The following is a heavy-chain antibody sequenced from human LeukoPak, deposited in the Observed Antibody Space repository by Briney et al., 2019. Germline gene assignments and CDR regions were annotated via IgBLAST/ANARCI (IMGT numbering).Heavy chain of an antibody. CDR3: AKVLLRLGELSPFDY. J-gene: IGHJ4*02. CDR2: ISYDGSNK. D-gene: IGHD3-16*02. CDR1: GFTFSSYG. Sequence: GGSLRLSCAASGFTFSSYGMHYVRQAPGKGLERGAVISYDGSNKYYADSVRGRFTISRDNSKNTLYLQMNSLRAEDTAVYYCAKVLLRLGELSPFDYWGQGTLVTVSS. V-gene: IGHV3-30*18.